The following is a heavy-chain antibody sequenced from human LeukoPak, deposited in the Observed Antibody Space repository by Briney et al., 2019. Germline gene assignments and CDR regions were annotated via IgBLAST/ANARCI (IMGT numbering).Heavy chain of an antibody. J-gene: IGHJ4*02. CDR3: ARDSDSYGLDY. CDR2: ISAYNGNT. D-gene: IGHD5-18*01. V-gene: IGHV1-18*01. Sequence: GGSLKISCKASGYTFTSYGISWVRQAPGQGLEWMGWISAYNGNTNYAQKLQGRVTMTTDTSTSTAYMELRSLRSDDTAVYYCARDSDSYGLDYWGQGTLVTVSS. CDR1: GYTFTSYG.